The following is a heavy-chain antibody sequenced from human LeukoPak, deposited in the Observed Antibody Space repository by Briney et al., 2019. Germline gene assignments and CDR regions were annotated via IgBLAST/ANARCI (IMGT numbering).Heavy chain of an antibody. J-gene: IGHJ4*02. CDR3: AKVSRSGYDTNDY. D-gene: IGHD5-12*01. CDR1: GFTFSSYG. Sequence: GGSLRLSCAASGFTFSSYGMHWVRQAPGKGLEWVAFIRYDGSNKYCADSVKGRFTISRDNSKNTLYLQMNSLRAEDTAVYYCAKVSRSGYDTNDYWGQGTLVTVSS. V-gene: IGHV3-30*02. CDR2: IRYDGSNK.